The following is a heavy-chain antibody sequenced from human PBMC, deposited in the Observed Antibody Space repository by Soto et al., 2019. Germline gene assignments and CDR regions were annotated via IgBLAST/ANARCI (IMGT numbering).Heavy chain of an antibody. CDR2: IYYNGTT. CDR1: GGSISSPNFY. J-gene: IGHJ4*02. CDR3: ARGQEGIVATH. Sequence: SETLSLTCTVSGGSISSPNFYWSWIRQHPGKGLEWIGHIYYNGTTYYNPTLKSRVSISVDTSKNQFSLKLSSVTAADTAVYFCARGQEGIVATHWDQGALVTVSS. D-gene: IGHD5-12*01. V-gene: IGHV4-31*03.